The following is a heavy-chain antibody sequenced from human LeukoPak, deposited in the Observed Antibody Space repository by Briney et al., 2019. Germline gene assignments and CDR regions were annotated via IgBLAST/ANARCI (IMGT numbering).Heavy chain of an antibody. D-gene: IGHD3-22*01. CDR1: GFTFSSYA. CDR3: AKECDDSPGHKFDL. CDR2: ISGSGGST. Sequence: GGSLRLSCAASGFTFSSYAMSWVRQAPGKGLEWVSAISGSGGSTFYADSVKGRFTISGDTSKTTLYLQMNGLRAEDTAVYYCAKECDDSPGHKFDLWGRGTLVTVSS. J-gene: IGHJ5*02. V-gene: IGHV3-23*01.